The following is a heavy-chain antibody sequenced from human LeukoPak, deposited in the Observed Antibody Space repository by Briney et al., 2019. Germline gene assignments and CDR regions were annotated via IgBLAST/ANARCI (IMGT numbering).Heavy chain of an antibody. Sequence: SETLSLTCTVSGGSISSGDYYRSWIRQPPGKGLEWIGYIYYSGSTYYNPSLKSRVTISVDTSKNQFSLKLSSVTAADTAVYYCARDGAYCGGDCYPGFDPWGQGTLVTVSS. J-gene: IGHJ5*02. CDR2: IYYSGST. D-gene: IGHD2-21*01. CDR1: GGSISSGDYY. V-gene: IGHV4-30-4*08. CDR3: ARDGAYCGGDCYPGFDP.